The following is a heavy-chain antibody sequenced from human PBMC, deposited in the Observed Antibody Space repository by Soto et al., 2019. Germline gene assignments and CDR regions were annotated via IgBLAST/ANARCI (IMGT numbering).Heavy chain of an antibody. V-gene: IGHV3-30-3*01. Sequence: GGSLRLSCAASGFTFSSYAMHWVRQAPGKGLEWVAVISYDGSNKYYADSVKGRFTISRDNSKNTLYLQMNSLRAEDTAVYYSARVPPSLGSGRFDYWGQGTLVTVYS. CDR1: GFTFSSYA. CDR3: ARVPPSLGSGRFDY. CDR2: ISYDGSNK. D-gene: IGHD1-26*01. J-gene: IGHJ4*02.